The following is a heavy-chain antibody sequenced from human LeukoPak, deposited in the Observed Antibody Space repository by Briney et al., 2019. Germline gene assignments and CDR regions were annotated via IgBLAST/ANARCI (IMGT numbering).Heavy chain of an antibody. D-gene: IGHD2-15*01. V-gene: IGHV1-69*13. J-gene: IGHJ4*02. CDR1: GGTFSSYA. Sequence: ASVKVSCKASGGTFSSYAISWVRQAPGQGLEWMGGIIPIFGTANYAQKCQGRATITADESTSTAYMELSSLRSEDTAVYYCARGRYCSGGSCYDFGYWGQGTLVTVSS. CDR3: ARGRYCSGGSCYDFGY. CDR2: IIPIFGTA.